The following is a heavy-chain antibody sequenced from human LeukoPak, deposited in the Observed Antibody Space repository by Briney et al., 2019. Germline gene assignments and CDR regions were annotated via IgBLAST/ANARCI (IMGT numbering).Heavy chain of an antibody. J-gene: IGHJ4*02. Sequence: SETLSLTCTVSGGSTSSYYWTWIRQPPGKGLEWIGYSSSSGNTNYNPSLKSRVTISVDMSKNQFSLRLSSATAADTAVYYCARAGSGWSFDYWGQGTLVTVSS. D-gene: IGHD6-19*01. CDR3: ARAGSGWSFDY. CDR2: SSSSGNT. CDR1: GGSTSSYY. V-gene: IGHV4-59*01.